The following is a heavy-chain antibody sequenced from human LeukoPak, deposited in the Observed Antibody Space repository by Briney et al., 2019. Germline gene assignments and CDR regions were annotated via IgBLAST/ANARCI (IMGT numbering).Heavy chain of an antibody. CDR3: ARAGLGDFWSGYHQARDAFDI. Sequence: SETLSLTCTVSGGSISSGSYYWSWIRQPAGKGLEWIGRIYTSGSTNYNPSLKSRVTMSVDTSKNQFSLKLSSVTAADTAVYYCARAGLGDFWSGYHQARDAFDIWGQGTMVTVSS. D-gene: IGHD3-3*01. V-gene: IGHV4-61*02. CDR2: IYTSGST. CDR1: GGSISSGSYY. J-gene: IGHJ3*02.